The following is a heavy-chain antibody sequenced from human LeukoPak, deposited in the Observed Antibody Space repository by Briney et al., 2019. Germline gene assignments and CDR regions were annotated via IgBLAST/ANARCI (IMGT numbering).Heavy chain of an antibody. D-gene: IGHD3-3*01. CDR2: ISAGGTT. Sequence: PGGSLRLSCAASGFTFSNCALGWVRQAPGKGLEWVSTISAGGTTYDADSVMGRFTISRDNSKNTLYLQMNSLRVEDTAVYYCANRNYDNHGYFDYWGQGTLVTVSS. CDR1: GFTFSNCA. V-gene: IGHV3-23*01. J-gene: IGHJ4*02. CDR3: ANRNYDNHGYFDY.